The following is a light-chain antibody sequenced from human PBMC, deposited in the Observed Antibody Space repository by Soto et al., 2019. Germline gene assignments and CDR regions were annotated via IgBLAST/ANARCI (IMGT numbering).Light chain of an antibody. J-gene: IGLJ2*01. CDR2: DVD. V-gene: IGLV2-11*01. CDR1: NRDVGHYNY. Sequence: QSALTQPRSVSGSPGQSVTLSCTGTNRDVGHYNYVSWYQQHPGKAPKLIIFDVDKRPSGVPDRFSGSKSGNTASLTISGLQAEDEADYYCCSYAGSSWIFGGGTKLTVL. CDR3: CSYAGSSWI.